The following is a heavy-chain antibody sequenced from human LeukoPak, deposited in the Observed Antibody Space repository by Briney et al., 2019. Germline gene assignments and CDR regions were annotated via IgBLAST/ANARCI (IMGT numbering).Heavy chain of an antibody. D-gene: IGHD3-3*01. CDR3: ARSFWSIYYSIDY. CDR1: GFTFSNYW. Sequence: PGGSLRLSCVASGFTFSNYWMSWVRQAPGKGLEWVSAISGSGDRTYYADSVKGRFTISRDNSKNTLYLQINSLRAEDTAVYYCARSFWSIYYSIDYWGQGTLVTVSS. V-gene: IGHV3-23*01. CDR2: ISGSGDRT. J-gene: IGHJ4*02.